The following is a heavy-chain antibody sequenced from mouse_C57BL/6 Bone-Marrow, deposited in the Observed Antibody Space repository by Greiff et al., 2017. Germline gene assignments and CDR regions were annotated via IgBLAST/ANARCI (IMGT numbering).Heavy chain of an antibody. V-gene: IGHV5-6*02. CDR2: ISSGGSYT. CDR3: ARHGGYYGIWYFDV. CDR1: GFTFSSYG. J-gene: IGHJ1*03. D-gene: IGHD2-1*01. Sequence: DVMLVESGGDLVKPGGSLKLSCAASGFTFSSYGMSWVRQTPDKRLEWVATISSGGSYTYYPDSVKGRFTISRDNAKNTLYLQMSSLKSEDTAMYYCARHGGYYGIWYFDVWGTGTTVTVSS.